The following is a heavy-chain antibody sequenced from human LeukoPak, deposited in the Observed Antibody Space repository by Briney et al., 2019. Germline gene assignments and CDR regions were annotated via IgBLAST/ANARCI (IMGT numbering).Heavy chain of an antibody. V-gene: IGHV3-23*01. D-gene: IGHD1-26*01. Sequence: TGGSLRLSCAASGFTFSSYAMSWVRQAPGKGLEWVSAISGSGGSTYYADSVKGRFTISRDNSKNTLYLQMNSLRAEDTAVYYCAKVLWELRSRYYFDYWGQGTLVTVSS. CDR3: AKVLWELRSRYYFDY. J-gene: IGHJ4*02. CDR1: GFTFSSYA. CDR2: ISGSGGST.